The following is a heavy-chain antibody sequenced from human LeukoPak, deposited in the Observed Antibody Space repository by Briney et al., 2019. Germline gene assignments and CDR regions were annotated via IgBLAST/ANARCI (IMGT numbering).Heavy chain of an antibody. V-gene: IGHV3-74*01. CDR2: INSDGSST. Sequence: GGSLILSCAASGFTFSSYWMHWVRQAPGKGLVWVSRINSDGSSTSYADSVKGRFTISRDNAKNTLYLQMNSLRAEDTAVYYCAREDGYCSSTSCFNSYYYYYGMDVWGQGTTVTVSS. CDR1: GFTFSSYW. D-gene: IGHD2-2*01. J-gene: IGHJ6*02. CDR3: AREDGYCSSTSCFNSYYYYYGMDV.